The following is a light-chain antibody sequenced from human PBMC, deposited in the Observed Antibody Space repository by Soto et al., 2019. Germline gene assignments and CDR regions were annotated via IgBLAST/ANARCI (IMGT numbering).Light chain of an antibody. J-gene: IGLJ1*01. V-gene: IGLV2-14*01. Sequence: QSALTQPASVSGSPGQSITISCTGTSSDVGDYDYVSWYQQHPGEAPKLMIYDVSNRPSGVSNRFSGSKSGNTASLTISGLLAEDEADYYCSAYTGTIDPFVFGTGTKVTGL. CDR2: DVS. CDR3: SAYTGTIDPFV. CDR1: SSDVGDYDY.